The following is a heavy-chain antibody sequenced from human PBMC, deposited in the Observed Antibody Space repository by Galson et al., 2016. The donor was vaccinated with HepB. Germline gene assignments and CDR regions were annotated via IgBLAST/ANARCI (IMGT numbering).Heavy chain of an antibody. CDR1: GFTFSNAW. CDR3: ARDGRWELLVGGFDY. Sequence: LRLSCAASGFTFSNAWMSWVRQAPGKGLEWVGRIKSKTDGGTTDYAAPVKGRFSISRDDSKNTLYLQMDSLKTEDTAVYYCARDGRWELLVGGFDYWGQGTLVTVSS. D-gene: IGHD1-26*01. J-gene: IGHJ4*02. CDR2: IKSKTDGGTT. V-gene: IGHV3-15*01.